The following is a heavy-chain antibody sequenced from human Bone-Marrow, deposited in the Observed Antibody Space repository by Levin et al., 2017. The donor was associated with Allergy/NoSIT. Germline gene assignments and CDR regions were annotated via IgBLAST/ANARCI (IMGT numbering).Heavy chain of an antibody. CDR2: MNPNSGQT. D-gene: IGHD3-3*01. CDR3: ARGRVYYGEGLDV. Sequence: AASVKVSCKASGYTFTRHDLNWVREAPGQGPEWMGWMNPNSGQTGYAQKFKGRLTITRDTSTATAYMELNSLTSEDTAVYYCARGRVYYGEGLDVWGQGTPVSVSS. CDR1: GYTFTRHD. J-gene: IGHJ6*02. V-gene: IGHV1-8*01.